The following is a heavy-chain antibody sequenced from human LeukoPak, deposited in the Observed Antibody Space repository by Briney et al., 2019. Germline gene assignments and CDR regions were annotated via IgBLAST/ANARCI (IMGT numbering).Heavy chain of an antibody. CDR1: GDSFSRYL. D-gene: IGHD3-22*01. CDR2: INHAGNT. J-gene: IGHJ4*02. CDR3: ARGSSFDGYCAPGACQAGYYDM. V-gene: IGHV4-34*01. Sequence: SETLSLTCAVYGDSFSRYLWNWVRQPPGKPLQYLEEINHAGNTNYNPSLKTRVILSVDKSRNQFSLKLTSVTAADTAVYFCARGSSFDGYCAPGACQAGYYDMWGQGTPVTVSS.